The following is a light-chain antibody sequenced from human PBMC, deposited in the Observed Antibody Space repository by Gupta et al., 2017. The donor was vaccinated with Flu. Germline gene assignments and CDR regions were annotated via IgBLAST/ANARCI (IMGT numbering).Light chain of an antibody. J-gene: IGLJ2*01. CDR1: KLGDKF. V-gene: IGLV3-1*01. CDR3: QAWDSGTVV. CDR2: QDT. Sequence: SYELTQPPSLSVSPGQTASLTCSGDKLGDKFASWYQQKPGQSPVMVIYQDTNRPSGIPERFSGSNSGSTATLTISGTQTMDEADYYCQAWDSGTVVFGGGTKLTVL.